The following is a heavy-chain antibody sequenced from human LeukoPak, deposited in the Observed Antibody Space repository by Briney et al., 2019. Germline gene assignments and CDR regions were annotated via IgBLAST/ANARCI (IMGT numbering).Heavy chain of an antibody. V-gene: IGHV4-39*07. CDR1: GGSISSSSYY. CDR3: ARDQGGSGYYSYYYYMDV. CDR2: IYYSGST. Sequence: SETLSLTCTVSGGSISSSSYYWGWIRQPPGTGLEWLGSIYYSGSTCYNPSLKSRVTISVDTSKNQFSLKLSSVTAADTAVYYCARDQGGSGYYSYYYYMDVWGKGTTVTVSS. D-gene: IGHD3-22*01. J-gene: IGHJ6*03.